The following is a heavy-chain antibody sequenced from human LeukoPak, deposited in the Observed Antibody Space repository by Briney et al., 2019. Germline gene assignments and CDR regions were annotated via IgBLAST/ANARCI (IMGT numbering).Heavy chain of an antibody. CDR1: GYTLTQLS. CDR3: VRDGNGYTPFDF. J-gene: IGHJ4*02. D-gene: IGHD5-24*01. CDR2: FDTEDDET. Sequence: ASVTVSFKVSGYTLTQLSMHWVRQAPGKGLGWMGSFDTEDDETSYAQKFQGRVTMTEDTSIATAYMELSSLRSEDTAVYYCVRDGNGYTPFDFWGQGTLVTVSS. V-gene: IGHV1-24*01.